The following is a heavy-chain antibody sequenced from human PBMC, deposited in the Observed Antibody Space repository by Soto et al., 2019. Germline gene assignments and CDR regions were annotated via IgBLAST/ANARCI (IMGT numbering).Heavy chain of an antibody. D-gene: IGHD2-2*02. CDR3: ARDGPPGDCSSTSCYIT. V-gene: IGHV1-69*01. CDR1: GGTFSSYA. J-gene: IGHJ5*02. CDR2: IIPIFGTA. Sequence: QVQLVQSGAEVKKPGSSVKVSCKASGGTFSSYAISWVRQAPGQGLEWMGGIIPIFGTANYAQKFQGRVTITADEATSTAYMELSSLRSEDTAVYYCARDGPPGDCSSTSCYITWGQGTLVTVSS.